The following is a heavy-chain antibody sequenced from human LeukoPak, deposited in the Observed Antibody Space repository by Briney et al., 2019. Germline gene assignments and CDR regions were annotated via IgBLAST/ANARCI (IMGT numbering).Heavy chain of an antibody. Sequence: GGSLRLSCAASGFTFSSYEMNWVRQAPGKGLEWVSPISSSSSYIYYADSVKGRFTISRDNAKNSLYLQMNSLRAEDTAVYYCAREAAPILRYFDWSYTNDAFDIWGQGTMVTVSS. D-gene: IGHD3-9*01. CDR1: GFTFSSYE. J-gene: IGHJ3*02. CDR2: ISSSSSYI. CDR3: AREAAPILRYFDWSYTNDAFDI. V-gene: IGHV3-21*01.